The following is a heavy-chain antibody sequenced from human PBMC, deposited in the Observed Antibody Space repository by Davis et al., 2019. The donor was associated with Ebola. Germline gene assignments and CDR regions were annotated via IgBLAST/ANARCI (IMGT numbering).Heavy chain of an antibody. CDR1: GYTFTSYA. CDR3: ARDKSSSFTFDY. V-gene: IGHV1-3*01. J-gene: IGHJ4*02. D-gene: IGHD6-6*01. Sequence: ASVKVSCKASGYTFTSYAMHWVRQAPGQRLEWMGWINAGNGNTKYSQKFQGRVSITRDTSASTAYMELSSLRSEDTAVYYCARDKSSSFTFDYWGQGTLVTVSS. CDR2: INAGNGNT.